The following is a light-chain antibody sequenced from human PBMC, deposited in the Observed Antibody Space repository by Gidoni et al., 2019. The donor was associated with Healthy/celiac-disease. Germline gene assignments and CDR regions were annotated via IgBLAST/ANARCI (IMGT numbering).Light chain of an antibody. Sequence: DIQMTQSPSSLSASVGDRVTITCQASQDISNYLNWHQQKPGKAPKLLSYDASNLETGVPSRFSGSGSGTDFTFTISSLQPEDIATYYCQQYDNLPPLTFGGGTKVEIK. CDR2: DAS. CDR1: QDISNY. CDR3: QQYDNLPPLT. J-gene: IGKJ4*01. V-gene: IGKV1-33*01.